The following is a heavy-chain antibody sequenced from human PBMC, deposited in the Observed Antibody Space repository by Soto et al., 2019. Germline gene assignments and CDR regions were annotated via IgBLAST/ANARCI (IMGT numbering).Heavy chain of an antibody. J-gene: IGHJ4*02. V-gene: IGHV3-23*01. CDR2: ISGSGGST. CDR1: GFTFSSYA. CDR3: AKASGWFGEKYSFDY. D-gene: IGHD3-10*01. Sequence: GGSLRLSCAASGFTFSSYAMSWVRQAPGKGPEWVSAISGSGGSTYYADSVKGRFTISRDNSKNTLYLQMNSLRAEDTAVYYCAKASGWFGEKYSFDYWGQGTLVTVSS.